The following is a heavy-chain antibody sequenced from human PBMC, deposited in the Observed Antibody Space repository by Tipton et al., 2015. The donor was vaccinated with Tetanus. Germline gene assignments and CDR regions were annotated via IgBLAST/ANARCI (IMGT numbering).Heavy chain of an antibody. J-gene: IGHJ3*01. Sequence: GLVKPSETLSLICTVSGGSMNSYYWSWLRQPPGKGLEWIGYTYYSGSTYYNPSLKSRITISVHTSKNQFSLNLSSVTAADTAVYYCARRSYCSSSRCFDAFDLWGQGTMVTVSS. D-gene: IGHD2-2*01. CDR2: TYYSGST. V-gene: IGHV4-59*06. CDR3: ARRSYCSSSRCFDAFDL. CDR1: GGSMNSYY.